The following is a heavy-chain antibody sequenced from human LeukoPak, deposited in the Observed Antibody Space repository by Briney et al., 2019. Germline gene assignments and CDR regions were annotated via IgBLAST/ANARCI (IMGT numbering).Heavy chain of an antibody. V-gene: IGHV4-39*07. Sequence: SETLSLTCTVSGVSISSSNSYWGWIRQPPGKGLEWIESVDHSGGTYYNPSLRSRVSISVDTSKNQFSLKLSSVTAADTAVYYCARRIFLEWLPAPNWFDPWGQGTLVTVSS. CDR3: ARRIFLEWLPAPNWFDP. CDR2: VDHSGGT. CDR1: GVSISSSNSY. D-gene: IGHD3-3*01. J-gene: IGHJ5*02.